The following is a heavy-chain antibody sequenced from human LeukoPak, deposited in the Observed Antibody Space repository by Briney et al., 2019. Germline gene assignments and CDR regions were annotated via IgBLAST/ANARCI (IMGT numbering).Heavy chain of an antibody. CDR2: IYGSGVSI. V-gene: IGHV3-23*01. D-gene: IGHD1-26*01. Sequence: GGSLTLSCGASGFTFKNYVMNWVRQAPGKGGECLATIYGSGVSISYADSVKGGFTISRDNSNNTLYLQMNSLRAEDTAMYYCAKERGWELPAEAYWGQGILVTVSS. CDR3: AKERGWELPAEAY. J-gene: IGHJ4*02. CDR1: GFTFKNYV.